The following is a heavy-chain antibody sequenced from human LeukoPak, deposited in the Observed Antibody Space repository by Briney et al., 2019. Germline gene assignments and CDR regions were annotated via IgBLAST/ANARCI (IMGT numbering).Heavy chain of an antibody. V-gene: IGHV1-69*02. D-gene: IGHD5-24*01. CDR2: IIPILGIA. CDR1: GGTFSSYT. CDR3: ARAGLDGYNFDY. Sequence: GSSVKVSCKASGGTFSSYTISWVRQAPGQGLEWMGRIIPILGIANYAQKFQGRVTITADKSTRTAYMALSSLRSEDTAVYYCARAGLDGYNFDYWGQGTLVTVSS. J-gene: IGHJ4*02.